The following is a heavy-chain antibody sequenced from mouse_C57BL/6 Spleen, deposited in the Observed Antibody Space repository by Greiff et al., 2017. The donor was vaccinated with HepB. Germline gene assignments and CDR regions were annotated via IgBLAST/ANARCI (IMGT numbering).Heavy chain of an antibody. CDR3: AAYYSNSGYAMDY. V-gene: IGHV14-3*01. CDR2: IDPANGNT. D-gene: IGHD2-5*01. Sequence: EVQLQQSVAELVRPGASVKLSCTASGFNIKNTYMHWVKQRPEQGLEWIGRIDPANGNTKYAPKFQGKATIPADTSSNSAYLQLSSLTSEDTAIYYCAAYYSNSGYAMDYWGQGTSVTVSS. J-gene: IGHJ4*01. CDR1: GFNIKNTY.